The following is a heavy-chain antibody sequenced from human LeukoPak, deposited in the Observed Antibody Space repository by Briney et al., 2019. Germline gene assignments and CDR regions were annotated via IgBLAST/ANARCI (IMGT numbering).Heavy chain of an antibody. J-gene: IGHJ4*02. D-gene: IGHD3-22*01. Sequence: SETLSLTCAVYGGSFSGYYWSWIRQPPGKGLEWIGEINHSGSTNYNPSLKSRVTISVDTSKNQFSLKRSSVTAADTAVYFCARGPPTDYYDSSGFYYVFDYWGQGTLVTVSS. CDR2: INHSGST. CDR3: ARGPPTDYYDSSGFYYVFDY. V-gene: IGHV4-34*01. CDR1: GGSFSGYY.